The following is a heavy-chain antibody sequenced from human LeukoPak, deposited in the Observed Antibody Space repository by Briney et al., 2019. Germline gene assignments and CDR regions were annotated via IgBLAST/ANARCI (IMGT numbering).Heavy chain of an antibody. CDR3: AKHIVARSGYYFDY. D-gene: IGHD5-12*01. CDR1: GFTFSSYA. CDR2: ISYDGSNK. J-gene: IGHJ4*02. Sequence: GGSLRLSCAASGFTFSSYAMHWVRQAPGKGLEWVAVISYDGSNKYYADSVKGRFTISRDNSKNTLYLQMNGLRAEDTAVYYCAKHIVARSGYYFDYWGQGTLVTVSS. V-gene: IGHV3-30-3*02.